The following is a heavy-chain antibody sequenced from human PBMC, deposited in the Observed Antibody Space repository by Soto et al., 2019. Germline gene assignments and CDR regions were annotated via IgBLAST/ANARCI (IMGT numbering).Heavy chain of an antibody. J-gene: IGHJ4*02. CDR2: IYYSGST. V-gene: IGHV4-59*01. CDR1: GGTISSWY. Sequence: SETLSLTCTVSGGTISSWYWSWIRQPPGKGLEWIGYIYYSGSTNYNPSLKSRVTISVDTSKNQFSLKLSSVTAADTAVYYCARDDCSGGSCYGYWGQGTLVTVSS. D-gene: IGHD2-15*01. CDR3: ARDDCSGGSCYGY.